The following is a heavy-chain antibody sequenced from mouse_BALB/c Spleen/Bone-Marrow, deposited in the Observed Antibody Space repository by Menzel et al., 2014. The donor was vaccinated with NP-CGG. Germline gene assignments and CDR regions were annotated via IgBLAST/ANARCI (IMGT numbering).Heavy chain of an antibody. Sequence: EVKLMESGGGLVKPGGSLKLSCAASGFTFSSYAVSWVRQTPEKRLEWVASISSGGSTYYPDSVKGRFTISRDNARNILYLQMSSLRSEDTAMYYCARDDYDDQYYFDYWGQGTTLTVSS. CDR2: ISSGGST. V-gene: IGHV5-6-5*01. J-gene: IGHJ2*01. CDR3: ARDDYDDQYYFDY. CDR1: GFTFSSYA. D-gene: IGHD2-4*01.